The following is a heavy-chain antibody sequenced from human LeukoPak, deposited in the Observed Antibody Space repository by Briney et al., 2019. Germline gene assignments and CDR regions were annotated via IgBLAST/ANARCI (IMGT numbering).Heavy chain of an antibody. D-gene: IGHD3-22*01. CDR1: GGSISSGDYY. J-gene: IGHJ5*02. CDR2: IYYSGST. V-gene: IGHV4-30-4*08. Sequence: PSETLSLTCTVSGGSISSGDYYWSWICQPPGKGLEWIGYIYYSGSTYYNPSLKSRVTISVDTSKNQFSLKLSSVTAADTAVYYCAREDDSSGSPSRWFDPWGQGTLVTVSS. CDR3: AREDDSSGSPSRWFDP.